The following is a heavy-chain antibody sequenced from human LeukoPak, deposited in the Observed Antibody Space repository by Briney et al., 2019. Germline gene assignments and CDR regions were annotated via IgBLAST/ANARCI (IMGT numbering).Heavy chain of an antibody. CDR2: IRSKAYGGTT. D-gene: IGHD3-22*01. V-gene: IGHV3-49*04. CDR3: TRGVPYYYDSSGYPFDY. Sequence: GGSLRLSCTASGFTFGDYAMSWVRQAPGKGLEWVGFIRSKAYGGTTEYAASVKGRFTISRDDSKSIAYLQMNSLKTEDTAVYYCTRGVPYYYDSSGYPFDYWGQGTLVTVSS. CDR1: GFTFGDYA. J-gene: IGHJ4*02.